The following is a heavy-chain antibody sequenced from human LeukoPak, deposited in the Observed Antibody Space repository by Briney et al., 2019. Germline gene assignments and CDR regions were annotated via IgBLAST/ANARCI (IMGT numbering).Heavy chain of an antibody. J-gene: IGHJ6*03. V-gene: IGHV4-39*07. CDR2: IFYSGST. CDR1: GGSISTSNYY. Sequence: PSETLSLTCTVSGGSISTSNYYWGWIRQPPGKGLEWIGNIFYSGSTYYSPSLKSRVTISLDTSRNQFSLKLNSVTAADTAVYYCARRVGRWFGERAYYYNYMDVWGKGTTVTISS. CDR3: ARRVGRWFGERAYYYNYMDV. D-gene: IGHD3-10*01.